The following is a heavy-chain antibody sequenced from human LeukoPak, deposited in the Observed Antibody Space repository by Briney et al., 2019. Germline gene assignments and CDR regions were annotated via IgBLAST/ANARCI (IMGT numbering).Heavy chain of an antibody. CDR3: AKGAGTGGSLRHYFNN. CDR2: ISGSGGTT. V-gene: IGHV3-23*01. Sequence: GGSLRLSCAASGFTFSSYAMSWVRQAPGKGLEWVSIISGSGGTTFYADSVKGRFTISRDNFKNTLYLQVNSLRAEDTTEYYWAKGAGTGGSLRHYFNNWGQGALVTVSS. J-gene: IGHJ4*02. CDR1: GFTFSSYA. D-gene: IGHD4-17*01.